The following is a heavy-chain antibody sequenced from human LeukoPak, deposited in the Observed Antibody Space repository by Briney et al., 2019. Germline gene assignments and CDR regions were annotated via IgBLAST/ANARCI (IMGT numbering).Heavy chain of an antibody. CDR3: ARPKYDFWSGHFDY. CDR2: IYHSGST. D-gene: IGHD3-3*01. CDR1: GDSISSGYY. Sequence: PSETLSLTCAVSGDSISSGYYWGWIRQPPGKGLEWIGSIYHSGSTYYNPSLKSRVTISVDTSKNQFSLKLSSVTAADTAVYYCARPKYDFWSGHFDYWGQGTLVTVSS. J-gene: IGHJ4*02. V-gene: IGHV4-38-2*01.